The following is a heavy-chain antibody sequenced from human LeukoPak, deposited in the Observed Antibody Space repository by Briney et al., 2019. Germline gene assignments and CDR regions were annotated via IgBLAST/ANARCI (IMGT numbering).Heavy chain of an antibody. CDR1: GGSISSGGYS. Sequence: SETLSLTCTVSGGSISSGGYSGSWIRKHPGKGLGWFGYIYYGGSTYYNPSLKGRITISVDTSKNQFSRELSSVTAADTAVYFCARADGGVRGYYFDYWGQGIMVTVSS. J-gene: IGHJ4*02. V-gene: IGHV4-31*03. D-gene: IGHD3-10*01. CDR3: ARADGGVRGYYFDY. CDR2: IYYGGST.